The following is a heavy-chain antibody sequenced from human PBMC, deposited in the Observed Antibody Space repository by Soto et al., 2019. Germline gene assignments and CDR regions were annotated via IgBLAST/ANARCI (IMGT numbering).Heavy chain of an antibody. D-gene: IGHD3-16*02. CDR1: GFTLSGYA. CDR2: ISSNGVGT. Sequence: PGGSLRLSCAASGFTLSGYAMDWVRQAPGKGLEYVSGISSNGVGTYYANSVQGRFTISRDNSKNTVYLQMGSLRAEDTAVYYCAKDLRYLQPRPHYFDYWGQGTLVTVSS. V-gene: IGHV3-64*01. CDR3: AKDLRYLQPRPHYFDY. J-gene: IGHJ4*02.